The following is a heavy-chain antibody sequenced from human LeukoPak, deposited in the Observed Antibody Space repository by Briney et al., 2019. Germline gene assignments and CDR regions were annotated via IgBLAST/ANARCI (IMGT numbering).Heavy chain of an antibody. D-gene: IGHD3-10*01. CDR3: AKSYGSGSYYNVDY. Sequence: GRSLRLSCAASGFTLDDYAMHWVRQAPGKGLEWVSGISWNSGSIGYADSVKGRFTISRDNAKNSLYLQMNSLRAEDTALYYCAKSYGSGSYYNVDYWGQGTLVTVSS. V-gene: IGHV3-9*01. J-gene: IGHJ4*02. CDR1: GFTLDDYA. CDR2: ISWNSGSI.